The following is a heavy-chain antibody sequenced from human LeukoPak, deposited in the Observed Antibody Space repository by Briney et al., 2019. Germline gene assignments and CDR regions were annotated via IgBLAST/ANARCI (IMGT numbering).Heavy chain of an antibody. CDR2: ITPGGGT. CDR1: EFTFSSYV. CDR3: ARLTLDGDTDY. D-gene: IGHD4-17*01. J-gene: IGHJ4*02. Sequence: GGSLRLSCAASEFTFSSYVMAWVRQAPGKGLEWVSTITPGGGTYYADSVKGRFTISRDNAKNSLYLQMNSLRDEDTAVYYCARLTLDGDTDYWGQGTLVTVSS. V-gene: IGHV3-69-1*01.